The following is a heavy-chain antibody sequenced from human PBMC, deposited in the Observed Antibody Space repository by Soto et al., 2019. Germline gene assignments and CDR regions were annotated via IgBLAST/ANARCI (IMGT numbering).Heavy chain of an antibody. J-gene: IGHJ3*02. CDR1: GYIFTDYW. CDR3: ARRGLDPFDVFDI. D-gene: IGHD5-12*01. V-gene: IGHV5-51*01. Sequence: GESLKISCKGSGYIFTDYWIGWERQMPGKGLEWMGIIYPGDSETRNSPSFQGQVTISADKSISTAYLQWGSLTASDTAMYYCARRGLDPFDVFDIWGQGTMVTVSS. CDR2: IYPGDSET.